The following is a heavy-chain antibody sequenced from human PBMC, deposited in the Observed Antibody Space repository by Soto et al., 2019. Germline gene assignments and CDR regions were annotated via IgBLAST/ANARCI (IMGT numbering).Heavy chain of an antibody. Sequence: GGSLRLSCAASGFTFSSYWMSWVRQAPGKGLEWVANIKQDGSEKYYVDSVKGRFTISRDNAKNSLYLQMNSLRAEDTAVYYCARGLRKLGIWYFDLWGRGTLVTVSS. D-gene: IGHD7-27*01. CDR2: IKQDGSEK. V-gene: IGHV3-7*01. J-gene: IGHJ2*01. CDR3: ARGLRKLGIWYFDL. CDR1: GFTFSSYW.